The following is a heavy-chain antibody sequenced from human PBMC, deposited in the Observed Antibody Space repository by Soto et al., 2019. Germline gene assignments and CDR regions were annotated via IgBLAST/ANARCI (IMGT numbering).Heavy chain of an antibody. J-gene: IGHJ5*02. D-gene: IGHD5-12*01. CDR1: GDSVSSNTAS. CDR2: TYFRSKWYN. V-gene: IGHV6-1*01. CDR3: AKGDNLGPKTGYAFDP. Sequence: SPTLSLPCAISGDSVSSNTASWNWIRQSPSRGLEWLGRTYFRSKWYNDYAVSVKSRIIINTDTSNNQFSLQLNSVTPEDTAVYFCAKGDNLGPKTGYAFDPWGQGIMVTVSS.